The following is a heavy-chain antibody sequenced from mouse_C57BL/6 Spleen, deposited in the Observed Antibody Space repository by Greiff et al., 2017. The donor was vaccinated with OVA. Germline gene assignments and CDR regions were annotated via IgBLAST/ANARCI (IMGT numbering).Heavy chain of an antibody. V-gene: IGHV1-81*01. D-gene: IGHD1-1*01. Sequence: QVQLKQSGAELARPGASVKLSCTASGYTFTSYGLSWVKQSTGQGLEWIGEIYPRSGNTYYNEKFKGKATLTADKSSSTAYMELRSLTSEDSAVYFCARITTVVALNIYYFDYWGQGTTLTVSS. CDR1: GYTFTSYG. CDR3: ARITTVVALNIYYFDY. CDR2: IYPRSGNT. J-gene: IGHJ2*01.